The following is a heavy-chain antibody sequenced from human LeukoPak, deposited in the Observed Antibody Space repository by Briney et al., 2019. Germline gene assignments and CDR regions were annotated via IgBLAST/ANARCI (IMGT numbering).Heavy chain of an antibody. D-gene: IGHD4-17*01. CDR3: ARATVTTYFDY. J-gene: IGHJ4*02. CDR2: IYYSGST. Sequence: PSETLSLTCTVSGGSTSSYYWSWIRQPPGKGLEWIGYIYYSGSTNYNPSLKSRVTISVDTSKNQFSLKLSSVTAADTAVYYCARATVTTYFDYWGQGTLVTVSS. CDR1: GGSTSSYY. V-gene: IGHV4-59*01.